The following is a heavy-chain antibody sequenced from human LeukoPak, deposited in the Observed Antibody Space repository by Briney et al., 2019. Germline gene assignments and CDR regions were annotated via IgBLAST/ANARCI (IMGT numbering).Heavy chain of an antibody. CDR2: NHYSGST. Sequence: SETLSLTCTVSGGSISSYYWSWIRQPPGKALECIVYNHYSGSTNYNPALKSRVTISVDTSKNQFSLKLSSVTAADTAVYYCARVRPAVAGTHYFDYWGQGTLVTVSS. D-gene: IGHD6-19*01. CDR3: ARVRPAVAGTHYFDY. CDR1: GGSISSYY. V-gene: IGHV4-59*01. J-gene: IGHJ4*02.